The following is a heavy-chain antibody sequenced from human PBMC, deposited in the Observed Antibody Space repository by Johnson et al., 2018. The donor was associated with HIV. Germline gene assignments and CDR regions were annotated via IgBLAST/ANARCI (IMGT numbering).Heavy chain of an antibody. CDR3: TKGDNSGYYVAFDI. Sequence: VQLVESGGGLVQPGGSLRLSCAASGFTVSSNYMSWVRQAPGKGLEWVSVIYSGGSTYYADSVKGRFTISRDNSKNTLYLQMNSLRAEDTAVYYCTKGDNSGYYVAFDIWGQGTMVSVSS. J-gene: IGHJ3*02. D-gene: IGHD3-22*01. V-gene: IGHV3-66*01. CDR2: IYSGGST. CDR1: GFTVSSNY.